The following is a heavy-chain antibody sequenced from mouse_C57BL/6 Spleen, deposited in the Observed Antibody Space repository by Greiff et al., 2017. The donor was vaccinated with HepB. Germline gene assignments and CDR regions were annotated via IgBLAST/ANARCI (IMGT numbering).Heavy chain of an antibody. CDR1: GYTFTSYT. J-gene: IGHJ1*03. CDR3: ARSGTTAWYFDV. V-gene: IGHV1-4*01. Sequence: VQVVESGAELARPGASVKMSYKASGYTFTSYTMHWVKQRPGQGLEWIGYINPSSGYTKYNQKFKDKATLTADKSSSTAYMQLSSLTSEDSAVYYCARSGTTAWYFDVWGTGTTVTVSS. CDR2: INPSSGYT. D-gene: IGHD1-2*01.